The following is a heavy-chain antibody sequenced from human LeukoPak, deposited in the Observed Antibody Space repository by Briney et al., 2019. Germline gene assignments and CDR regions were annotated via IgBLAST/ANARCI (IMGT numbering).Heavy chain of an antibody. J-gene: IGHJ4*02. CDR1: GGTFSSYT. V-gene: IGHV1-8*02. Sequence: GASVKVSCKASGGTFSSYTISWVRQAPGQGLEWMGWMNPNSGNTGYAQKFQGRVTMTRNTSISTAYMELSSLRSEDTAVYYCARGLAYVRNWGQGTLVTVSS. D-gene: IGHD3-10*02. CDR3: ARGLAYVRN. CDR2: MNPNSGNT.